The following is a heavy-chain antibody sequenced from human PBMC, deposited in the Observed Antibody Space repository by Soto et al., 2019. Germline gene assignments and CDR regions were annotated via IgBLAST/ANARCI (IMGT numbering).Heavy chain of an antibody. CDR2: ISNRDNSI. Sequence: GGSLRLSCAASGFTLSDFYMGWIRQAPGKVLEWVSYISNRDNSIYYADSVKGRFTISRDNAKNSLFLQLNSLRVEDTAVYYCARRRDRGWCDHWGQGTLVTVSS. CDR3: ARRRDRGWCDH. CDR1: GFTLSDFY. D-gene: IGHD3-22*01. J-gene: IGHJ5*02. V-gene: IGHV3-11*01.